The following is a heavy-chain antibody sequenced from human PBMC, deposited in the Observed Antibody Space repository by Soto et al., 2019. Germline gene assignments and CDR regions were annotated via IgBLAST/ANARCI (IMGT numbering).Heavy chain of an antibody. CDR1: GFTFSSYG. D-gene: IGHD1-26*01. V-gene: IGHV3-23*01. CDR2: INNSGSRT. Sequence: LRLSCAASGFTFSSYGMSWVRQAPGKGLEWVSSINNSGSRTYHADSVKGRFTISRDNSKNTLYLQMNSLRAEDTAVYYCAKARTDQSGTYFPFDYWGQGTLVTVSS. CDR3: AKARTDQSGTYFPFDY. J-gene: IGHJ4*02.